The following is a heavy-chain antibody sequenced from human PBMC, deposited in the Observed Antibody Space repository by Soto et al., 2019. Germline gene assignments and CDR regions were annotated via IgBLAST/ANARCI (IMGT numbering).Heavy chain of an antibody. D-gene: IGHD3-10*01. CDR3: ARGGIIGSGSNDFDY. Sequence: NPSETLSLTCTVSGGSISSYYWSWIRQPPGKGLEWIGYIYYSGSTNYNPSLKSRVTISVDTSKNQFSLKLSSVTAADTAVYYCARGGIIGSGSNDFDYWGQGTLVTVSS. CDR1: GGSISSYY. J-gene: IGHJ4*02. CDR2: IYYSGST. V-gene: IGHV4-59*01.